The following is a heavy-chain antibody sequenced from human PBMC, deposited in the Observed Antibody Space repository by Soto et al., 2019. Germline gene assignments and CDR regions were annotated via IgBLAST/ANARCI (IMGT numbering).Heavy chain of an antibody. CDR3: AWSAATSSGTLLWSEILDI. Sequence: PSESLTLSCSASGRTFRSHYWSWIRQAPGKGLEWIGYIYSSGTTNYNPSLQSRVTMSGVTSKKQISLNLMSVTAADTADYYIAWSAATSSGTLLWSEILDIWGQGTMVTVSS. J-gene: IGHJ3*02. V-gene: IGHV4-59*11. CDR2: IYSSGTT. D-gene: IGHD3-3*01. CDR1: GRTFRSHY.